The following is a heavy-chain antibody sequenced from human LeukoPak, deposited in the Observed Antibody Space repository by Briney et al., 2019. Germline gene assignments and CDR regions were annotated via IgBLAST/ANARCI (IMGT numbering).Heavy chain of an antibody. Sequence: PSETLSLTCAVYGGSFSGYYWSWIRQPPGKGLEWIGEINHSGSTNYNPSLKSRVTISVDTSKNQISLKLSSVTAADTAVYYCASRRSSGYSNVPDWYFDLWGRGTLVTVSS. CDR2: INHSGST. D-gene: IGHD6-13*01. V-gene: IGHV4-34*01. J-gene: IGHJ2*01. CDR1: GGSFSGYY. CDR3: ASRRSSGYSNVPDWYFDL.